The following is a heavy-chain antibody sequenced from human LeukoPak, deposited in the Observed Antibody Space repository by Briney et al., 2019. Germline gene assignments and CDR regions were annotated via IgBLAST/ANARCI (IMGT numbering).Heavy chain of an antibody. Sequence: GGSLRLSCAASGFTFSSYWMSWVRQAPGKGLEWVANIKQDGSEKYYVDSVKGRFTISRDNAKNSLYLQMNSLRAEDTAVYYCAREASPPYYDFWSGYYRKELDYYYYGMDVWGQGTTVTVSS. D-gene: IGHD3-3*01. CDR3: AREASPPYYDFWSGYYRKELDYYYYGMDV. CDR1: GFTFSSYW. CDR2: IKQDGSEK. J-gene: IGHJ6*02. V-gene: IGHV3-7*03.